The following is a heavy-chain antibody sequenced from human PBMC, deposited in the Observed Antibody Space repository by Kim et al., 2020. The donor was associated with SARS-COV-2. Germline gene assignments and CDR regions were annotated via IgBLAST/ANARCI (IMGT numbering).Heavy chain of an antibody. V-gene: IGHV4-59*08. CDR3: ARQWGHGGTTDY. CDR1: GGSISSYY. J-gene: IGHJ4*02. Sequence: SETLSLTCTVSGGSISSYYWSWIRQPPGKGLEWIGYIYYSGSTNYNPSLKSRVTISVDTSKNQFSLKLSSVTAADTAVYYCARQWGHGGTTDYWGQGTLVTVSS. CDR2: IYYSGST. D-gene: IGHD1-7*01.